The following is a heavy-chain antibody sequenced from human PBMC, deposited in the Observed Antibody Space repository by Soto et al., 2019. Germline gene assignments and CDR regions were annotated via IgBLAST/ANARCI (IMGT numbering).Heavy chain of an antibody. CDR3: ARATGTTHPYYFDY. CDR2: MNPNSGNT. V-gene: IGHV1-8*01. CDR1: GYTFTSYD. J-gene: IGHJ4*02. Sequence: ASVKVSCKASGYTFTSYDINWVRQATGQGLEWMGWMNPNSGNTGYAQKFQGRVTMTRNTSISTAYMELSSLRSEDTAVYYCARATGTTHPYYFDYWGQGTLVTVSS. D-gene: IGHD4-17*01.